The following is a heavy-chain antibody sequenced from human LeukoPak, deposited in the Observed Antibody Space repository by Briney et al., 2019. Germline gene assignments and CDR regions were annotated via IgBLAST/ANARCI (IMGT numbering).Heavy chain of an antibody. V-gene: IGHV3-23*01. CDR3: AKDPAVPSSASGSYYVY. CDR1: GFTFSSYA. CDR2: ISGSGGST. Sequence: PGGSLRLSCAASGFTFSSYAMSWVRQAPGKGLEWVSAISGSGGSTYYADSVKGRFTISRDNSKNTLYLQMNSLRAEDTAVYYCAKDPAVPSSASGSYYVYWGQGTLVTVSS. J-gene: IGHJ4*02. D-gene: IGHD1-26*01.